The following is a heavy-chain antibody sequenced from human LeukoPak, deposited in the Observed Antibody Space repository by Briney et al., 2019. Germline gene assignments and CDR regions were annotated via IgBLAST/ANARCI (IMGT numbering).Heavy chain of an antibody. CDR1: GFTVSSNY. Sequence: GGSPRLSCAASGFTVSSNYMSWVRQAPGKGLEWVSVIYSGDRTYYADSVKGRFTISRDSSKNTLYLQMNNLRVEDTAVYYCASLDPFAIWGQGTMVTVSS. D-gene: IGHD1-1*01. CDR2: IYSGDRT. CDR3: ASLDPFAI. J-gene: IGHJ3*02. V-gene: IGHV3-53*01.